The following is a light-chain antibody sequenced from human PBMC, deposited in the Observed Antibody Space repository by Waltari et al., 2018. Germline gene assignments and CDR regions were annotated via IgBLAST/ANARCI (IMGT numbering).Light chain of an antibody. CDR1: QSVSSY. J-gene: IGKJ1*01. Sequence: PGERATLSCRASQSVSSYLAGYQQMPGQAPRLLIHSASNRATGIPARFSGSGSGTDFTLTISSLEPEDFAVYYCQQRSNWPRTFGQGTKVEIK. CDR3: QQRSNWPRT. V-gene: IGKV3-11*01. CDR2: SAS.